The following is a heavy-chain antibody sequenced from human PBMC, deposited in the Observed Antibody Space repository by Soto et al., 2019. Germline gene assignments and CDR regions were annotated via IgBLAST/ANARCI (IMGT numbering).Heavy chain of an antibody. J-gene: IGHJ4*02. D-gene: IGHD3-9*01. CDR3: ASSTGYRIVDC. CDR1: GFSLSNTGVG. V-gene: IGHV2-5*02. CDR2: IFWDDDK. Sequence: QITLKESGPTLVKPTQTLTLTCTFSGFSLSNTGVGVGWIRQPPGKAMEWLALIFWDDDKRYRPSLKSRLIITKVASKIPVVLTMTNMDPVETATYYCASSTGYRIVDCWGQGTLVAVSS.